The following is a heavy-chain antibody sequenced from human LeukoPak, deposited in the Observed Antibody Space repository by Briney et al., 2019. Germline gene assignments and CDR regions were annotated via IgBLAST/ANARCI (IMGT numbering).Heavy chain of an antibody. D-gene: IGHD1-26*01. J-gene: IGHJ4*02. Sequence: GGSLRLSCAASGITVSSNYMSWVRQAPGKGLEWVSVIYSGGSTYYADSVKGRFTISRDNSKNTLYLQMNSLRAEDTAVYYCARDIVGATTDYWGQGTLVTVSS. V-gene: IGHV3-53*01. CDR3: ARDIVGATTDY. CDR2: IYSGGST. CDR1: GITVSSNY.